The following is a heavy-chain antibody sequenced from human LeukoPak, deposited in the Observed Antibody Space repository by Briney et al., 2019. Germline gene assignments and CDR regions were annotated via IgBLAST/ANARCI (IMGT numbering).Heavy chain of an antibody. Sequence: GASVKVSCKASGYTFTSYAMNWVRQAPGQGLEWMGWINTNTGNPTYAQGFTGRFVFSLDTSVSTAYLQISSLKAEDTAVYYCARVPDGNSKLNSGYYTDLDYWGQGTLVTVSS. J-gene: IGHJ4*02. D-gene: IGHD3-22*01. V-gene: IGHV7-4-1*02. CDR1: GYTFTSYA. CDR3: ARVPDGNSKLNSGYYTDLDY. CDR2: INTNTGNP.